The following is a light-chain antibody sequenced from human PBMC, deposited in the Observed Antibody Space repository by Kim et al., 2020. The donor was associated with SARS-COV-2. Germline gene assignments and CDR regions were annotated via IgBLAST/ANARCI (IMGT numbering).Light chain of an antibody. V-gene: IGKV1-8*01. CDR3: QQYYCYPFT. CDR1: QGISSY. J-gene: IGKJ4*01. Sequence: AIRITQSPSSLSASTGDKVTITCRASQGISSYLAWYQQKPGKVPTLLIYAASTLQSGVPSRFSGSGSGTDFTLTISCLQSEDFATYYRQQYYCYPFTFGGGTKVDIK. CDR2: AAS.